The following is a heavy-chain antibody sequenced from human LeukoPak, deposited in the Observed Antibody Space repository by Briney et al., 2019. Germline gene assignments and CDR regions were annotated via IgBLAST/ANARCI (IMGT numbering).Heavy chain of an antibody. CDR3: ARPGSAIDYGDYWYYFDY. J-gene: IGHJ4*02. Sequence: GESLKISCKGSGYSFTSYWIGWVRQMPGKGLEWMGIIYPGDSDTRYSPSFQGQVTISADKSISTAYLQWSSLKASDTAMYYCARPGSAIDYGDYWYYFDYWGQGTLVTVSS. V-gene: IGHV5-51*01. CDR2: IYPGDSDT. CDR1: GYSFTSYW. D-gene: IGHD4-17*01.